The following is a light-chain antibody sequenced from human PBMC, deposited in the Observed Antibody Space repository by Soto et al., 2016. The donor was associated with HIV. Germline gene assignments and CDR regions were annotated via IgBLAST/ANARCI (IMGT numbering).Light chain of an antibody. Sequence: DMHLTQSPSTLSASVGDTVTITCRASQSFSPWLAWYQQKPGKAPQLLISRVSHLRGGVPSRFSGSGSGTVFTLTISSLQPEDFATYFCQQYKTYPLTFGGGTKVQIK. CDR2: RVS. CDR3: QQYKTYPLT. J-gene: IGKJ4*01. V-gene: IGKV1-5*03. CDR1: QSFSPW.